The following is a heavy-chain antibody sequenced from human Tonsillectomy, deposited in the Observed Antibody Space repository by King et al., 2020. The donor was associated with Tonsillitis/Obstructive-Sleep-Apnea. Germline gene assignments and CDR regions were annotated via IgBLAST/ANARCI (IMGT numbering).Heavy chain of an antibody. Sequence: VQLVESGGCWIQPGGSLRISCAASVFAVSSNYMSWVRQATGKGLEWFSVIYIAVPIYYPDSVHGRFTISRDNSKNTLYLHMNSLRVDDTAVYYCARGGVIRTRHFHYWGQGTLVTVSS. V-gene: IGHV3-53*01. J-gene: IGHJ4*02. D-gene: IGHD2-8*01. CDR3: ARGGVIRTRHFHY. CDR1: VFAVSSNY. CDR2: IYIAVPI.